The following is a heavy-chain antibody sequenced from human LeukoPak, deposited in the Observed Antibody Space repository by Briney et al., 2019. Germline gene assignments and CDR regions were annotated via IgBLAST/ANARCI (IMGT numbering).Heavy chain of an antibody. Sequence: PGGSLRLSCAASGFTFSSYWMSWVRQAPGKGLEWVSYISSSGSTIYYADSVKGRFTISRDNAKNSLYLQMNSLRAEDTAVYYCAGGASSGYDSIGVCWGQGTLVTVSS. V-gene: IGHV3-48*04. D-gene: IGHD3-22*01. CDR2: ISSSGSTI. CDR1: GFTFSSYW. CDR3: AGGASSGYDSIGVC. J-gene: IGHJ4*02.